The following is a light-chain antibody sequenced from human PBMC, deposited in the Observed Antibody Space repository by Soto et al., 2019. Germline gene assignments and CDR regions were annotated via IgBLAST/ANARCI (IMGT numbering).Light chain of an antibody. CDR2: DAS. Sequence: DIQMTQSPSTLSASVGDRVTITCRASQSISSWLAWYQQKPGKAPKLLIYDASSLESGVPSRFSGSGSGTEFTLTISSLQHDDFATYYCQHYNSYSEAFGQGTKVDI. CDR3: QHYNSYSEA. V-gene: IGKV1-5*01. CDR1: QSISSW. J-gene: IGKJ1*01.